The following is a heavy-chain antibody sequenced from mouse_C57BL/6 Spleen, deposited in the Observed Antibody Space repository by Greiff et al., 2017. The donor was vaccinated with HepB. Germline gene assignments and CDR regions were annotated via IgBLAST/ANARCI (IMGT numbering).Heavy chain of an antibody. J-gene: IGHJ2*01. CDR1: GYTFTDYY. Sequence: EVRLQQSGPELVKPGASVKISCKASGYTFTDYYMNWVKQSHGKSLEWIGDINPNNGGTSYNQKFKGKATLTVDKSSSTAYMELRSLTSEDSAVYYCARGITTVVAPYYFDYWGQGTTLTVSS. V-gene: IGHV1-26*01. D-gene: IGHD1-1*01. CDR2: INPNNGGT. CDR3: ARGITTVVAPYYFDY.